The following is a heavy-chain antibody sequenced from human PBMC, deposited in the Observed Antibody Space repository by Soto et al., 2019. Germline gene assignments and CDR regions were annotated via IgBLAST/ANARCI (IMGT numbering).Heavy chain of an antibody. D-gene: IGHD6-13*01. CDR1: GGTFSSYA. Sequence: ASVKVSCKASGGTFSSYAISWVRQAPGQGLEWMGGIIPIFGTANYAQKFQGRVTITADESTSTAYMELSSLRSEDTAVYYCERDQAAAGIAYWGQGTLVTVSS. V-gene: IGHV1-69*13. CDR2: IIPIFGTA. CDR3: ERDQAAAGIAY. J-gene: IGHJ4*02.